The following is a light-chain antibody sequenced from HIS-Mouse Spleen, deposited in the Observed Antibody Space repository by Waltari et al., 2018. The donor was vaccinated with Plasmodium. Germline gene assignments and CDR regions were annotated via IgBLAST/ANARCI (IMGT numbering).Light chain of an antibody. V-gene: IGKV1-33*01. J-gene: IGKJ3*01. CDR1: QDISNY. Sequence: DIQITQSPSSLPASVGDRVTITCQASQDISNYLNWYQQKPGKAPKLLIYDASNLETGVPSRFSGSGSGTDFTFTISSLQPEDIATYYCQQYDNLPPLFTFGPGTKVDIK. CDR3: QQYDNLPPLFT. CDR2: DAS.